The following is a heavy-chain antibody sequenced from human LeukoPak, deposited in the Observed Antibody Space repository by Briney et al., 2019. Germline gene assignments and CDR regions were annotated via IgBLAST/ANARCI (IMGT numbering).Heavy chain of an antibody. CDR3: ASHYYGSGSFYYPDYYYYMDV. J-gene: IGHJ6*03. V-gene: IGHV3-11*01. CDR1: GFTFRDYY. Sequence: PGGSLRLSCAASGFTFRDYYMNWIRQAPGKGLEWVSYISSSGKSIYYTDSVKGRFTISRDNTKNSLHLQMNSLRAEDTAVYYCASHYYGSGSFYYPDYYYYMDVWGKGTTVTISS. D-gene: IGHD3-10*01. CDR2: ISSSGKSI.